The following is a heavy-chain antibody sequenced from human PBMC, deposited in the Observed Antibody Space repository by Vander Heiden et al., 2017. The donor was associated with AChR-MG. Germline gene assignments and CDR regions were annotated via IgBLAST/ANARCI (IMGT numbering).Heavy chain of an antibody. Sequence: QITLEESGPTLVKPTQTLTLTCTFSGFSPSTSAVGVGWIRQSPGGALEWLALIYWDEAKRYNPSLKTRLTVTKDTSKNQVVLTMTNMDPLDTATYYCAHKAVAGDYYFDYWGRGTLVTVSS. V-gene: IGHV2-5*02. J-gene: IGHJ4*02. D-gene: IGHD6-19*01. CDR1: GFSPSTSAVG. CDR3: AHKAVAGDYYFDY. CDR2: IYWDEAK.